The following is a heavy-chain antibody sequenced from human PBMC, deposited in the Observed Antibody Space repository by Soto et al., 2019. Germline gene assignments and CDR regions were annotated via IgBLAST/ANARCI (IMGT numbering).Heavy chain of an antibody. CDR1: GFTFSSYW. CDR3: ARWIPVASTMWFDP. V-gene: IGHV3-74*01. Sequence: EVQLVESGGGLVQPGGSLRLSSAASGFTFSSYWMHWVRQAPGKGLVWVSRINSDGSSTSYADSVKGRFTISRDNAKNTLFLQMNSLRDEDTAVYYCARWIPVASTMWFDPWGQGTLVTVSS. J-gene: IGHJ5*02. CDR2: INSDGSST. D-gene: IGHD6-19*01.